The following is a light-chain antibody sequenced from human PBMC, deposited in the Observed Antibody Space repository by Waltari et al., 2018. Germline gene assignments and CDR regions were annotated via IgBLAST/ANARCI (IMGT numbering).Light chain of an antibody. CDR3: QQTYSIPLT. CDR2: AAS. CDR1: QSISRY. V-gene: IGKV1-39*01. Sequence: DIQMTQSPSSLSASVGDRVTITCRASQSISRYLNWFQHKPGKAPKLLVYAASSLQSGVPSRCSGSGSGTDFTLTISSLQPEDFATYYCQQTYSIPLTFGGGTKVEIK. J-gene: IGKJ4*01.